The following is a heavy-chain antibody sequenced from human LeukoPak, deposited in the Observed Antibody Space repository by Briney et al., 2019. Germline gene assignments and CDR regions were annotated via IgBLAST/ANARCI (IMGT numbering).Heavy chain of an antibody. J-gene: IGHJ1*01. CDR3: ARDILTGSQSRFQH. V-gene: IGHV3-48*04. CDR2: ISSSSSTI. Sequence: GGSLRLSCAASGFTFTSYSMTWVRQAPGKGLEWVSYISSSSSTIYYADSVKGRFTISRDNAKNSLYLQMNSLRAEDTAVYYCARDILTGSQSRFQHWGQGTLVTVSS. D-gene: IGHD3-9*01. CDR1: GFTFTSYS.